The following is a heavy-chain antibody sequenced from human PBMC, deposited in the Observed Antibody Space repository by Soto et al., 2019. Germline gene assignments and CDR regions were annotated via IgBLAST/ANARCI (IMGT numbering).Heavy chain of an antibody. J-gene: IGHJ6*02. CDR1: GYTFTSYD. CDR2: MNPNSGNT. CDR3: ARWVTMVRGVITGYYGMDV. D-gene: IGHD3-10*01. Sequence: ASVKVSCKASGYTFTSYDINWVRQATGQGLEWMGWMNPNSGNTGYAQKFQGRVTMTRNTSISTAYMELSSLRSEDTAVYYCARWVTMVRGVITGYYGMDVWGQGTTVTVSS. V-gene: IGHV1-8*01.